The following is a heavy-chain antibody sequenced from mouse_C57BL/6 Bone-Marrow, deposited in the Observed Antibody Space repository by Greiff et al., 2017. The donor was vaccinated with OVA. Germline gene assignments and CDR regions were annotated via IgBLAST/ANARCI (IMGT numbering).Heavy chain of an antibody. D-gene: IGHD1-1*01. CDR2: IYPGSGST. CDR3: ARSLYYYGSSCFDY. J-gene: IGHJ2*01. Sequence: VQLQQPGAELVKPGASVKMSCKASGYTFTSYWITWVKQRPGQGLEWIGDIYPGSGSTNYNEKFKSKAPLTVDTSSSKAYMQLSSLTSEDAAVYYCARSLYYYGSSCFDYWGQGTTLTVSS. CDR1: GYTFTSYW. V-gene: IGHV1-55*01.